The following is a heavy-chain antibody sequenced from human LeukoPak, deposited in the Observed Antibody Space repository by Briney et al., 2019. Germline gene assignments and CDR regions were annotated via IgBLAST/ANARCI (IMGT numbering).Heavy chain of an antibody. V-gene: IGHV3-7*01. J-gene: IGHJ4*02. CDR1: GFTFSSYW. CDR2: IKQDGSEK. D-gene: IGHD2-15*01. Sequence: GGSLRLSCAASGFTFSSYWMSWVRQAPGKGLEWVANIKQDGSEKYYVDSVKGRFTISRDNAMNSLYLQMNSLRAEDTAVYYCARDYCSGGSCYSDYWGQGTLVTVSS. CDR3: ARDYCSGGSCYSDY.